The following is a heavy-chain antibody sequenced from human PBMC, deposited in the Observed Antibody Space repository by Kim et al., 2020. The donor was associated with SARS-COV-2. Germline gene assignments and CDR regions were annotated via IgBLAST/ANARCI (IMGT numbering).Heavy chain of an antibody. D-gene: IGHD5-18*01. V-gene: IGHV3-23*01. J-gene: IGHJ5*02. CDR3: AKDTGYSYANWFDP. Sequence: AESVKDRFTIPRDNSKNTLYLQMNSRRAVDTAVYYCAKDTGYSYANWFDPWGQGTLVTVSS.